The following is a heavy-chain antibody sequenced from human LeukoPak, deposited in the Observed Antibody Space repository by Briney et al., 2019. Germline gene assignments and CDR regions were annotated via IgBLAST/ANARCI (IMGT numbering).Heavy chain of an antibody. CDR2: IYYSGST. J-gene: IGHJ3*02. D-gene: IGHD2-2*01. Sequence: SETLSLTCTVSGGSISSYYWSWIRQPPGKGLEWIGNIYYSGSTNYNPSLKSRVTISVDTSKNQFSLKLSSVTAADTAVYYCARTGIVVVPAADDAFDIWGQGTRVTVSS. CDR1: GGSISSYY. V-gene: IGHV4-59*01. CDR3: ARTGIVVVPAADDAFDI.